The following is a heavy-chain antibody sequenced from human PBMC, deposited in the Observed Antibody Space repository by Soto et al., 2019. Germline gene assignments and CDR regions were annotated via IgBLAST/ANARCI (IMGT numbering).Heavy chain of an antibody. Sequence: SVKVSCKASGGTFSSYAISWVRQAPGQGLEWMGGIIPIFGTANYAQKFQGRVTITADESTSTAYMELSSLRSEDTAVYYCARRNYNWNYLGAWFDYWGQGTLVTVSS. J-gene: IGHJ4*02. D-gene: IGHD1-7*01. V-gene: IGHV1-69*13. CDR3: ARRNYNWNYLGAWFDY. CDR2: IIPIFGTA. CDR1: GGTFSSYA.